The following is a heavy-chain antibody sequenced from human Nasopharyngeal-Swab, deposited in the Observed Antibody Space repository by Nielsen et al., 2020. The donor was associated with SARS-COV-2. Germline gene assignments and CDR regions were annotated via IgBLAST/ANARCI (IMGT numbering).Heavy chain of an antibody. CDR1: GFTFSTYA. J-gene: IGHJ4*02. D-gene: IGHD1-26*01. CDR3: ANDGGSYPPSDY. Sequence: GESLKISCAASGFTFSTYAMTWVRQTPGRGLEWVSTISVSGDYTYYADSAKGRFSISRDNSKSTLYLQMNSLRAEDTAVYYCANDGGSYPPSDYWGQGTLVTVSS. V-gene: IGHV3-23*01. CDR2: ISVSGDYT.